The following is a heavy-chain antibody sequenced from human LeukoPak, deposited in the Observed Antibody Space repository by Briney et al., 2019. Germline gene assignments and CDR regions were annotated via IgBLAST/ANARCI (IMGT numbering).Heavy chain of an antibody. J-gene: IGHJ3*02. CDR2: VYYSGSA. CDR1: SGSISSYY. D-gene: IGHD6-13*01. V-gene: IGHV4-59*08. Sequence: PSETLSLTCTVSSGSISSYYWSWIRQPPGKGLEWIGYVYYSGSANYNPSLKSRVTISVDTSKNQFSLKLSSVTAADTAVYYCARSKSSSWYRTFDIWGQGTMVTVSS. CDR3: ARSKSSSWYRTFDI.